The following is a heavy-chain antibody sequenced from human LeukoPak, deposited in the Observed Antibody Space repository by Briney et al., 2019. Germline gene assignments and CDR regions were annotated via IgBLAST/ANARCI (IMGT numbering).Heavy chain of an antibody. CDR3: ANMDYYGSGSYYKPY. CDR1: GFTFSSYG. D-gene: IGHD3-10*01. V-gene: IGHV3-30*18. J-gene: IGHJ4*02. CDR2: ISYDGSNK. Sequence: GRSLRLSCAASGFTFSSYGMHWVRQAPGKGLEWVAVISYDGSNKYYADSVKGRFTISRDNSKNTLYLQMNSLRAEDTAVYYCANMDYYGSGSYYKPYWGQGTLVTVCS.